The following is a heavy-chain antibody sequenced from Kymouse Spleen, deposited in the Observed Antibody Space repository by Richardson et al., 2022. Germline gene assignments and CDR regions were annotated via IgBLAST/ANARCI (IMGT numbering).Heavy chain of an antibody. D-gene: IGHD1-20*01,IGHD1-7*01. CDR2: ISSSSSYI. J-gene: IGHJ3*02. V-gene: IGHV3-21*03. Sequence: EVQLVESGGGLVKPGGSLRLSCAASGFTFSSYSMNWVRQAPGKGLEWVSSISSSSSYIYYADSVKGRFTISRDNAKNSLYLQMNSLRAEDTAVYYCARGITGTHAFDIWGQGTMVTVSS. CDR1: GFTFSSYS. CDR3: ARGITGTHAFDI.